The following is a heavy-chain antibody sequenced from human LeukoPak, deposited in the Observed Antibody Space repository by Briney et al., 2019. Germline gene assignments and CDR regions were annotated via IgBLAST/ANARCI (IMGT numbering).Heavy chain of an antibody. CDR3: ATTAGYCSGGSCYF. J-gene: IGHJ4*02. D-gene: IGHD2-15*01. Sequence: LETLSLTCTVSGGSISSSSYYWGWIRQPPGKGLEWIGSIYYSGSTYYNPSLKSRVTISVDTSKNQFSLKLSSVTAADTAVYYCATTAGYCSGGSCYFWGQGTLVTVSS. CDR2: IYYSGST. V-gene: IGHV4-39*01. CDR1: GGSISSSSYY.